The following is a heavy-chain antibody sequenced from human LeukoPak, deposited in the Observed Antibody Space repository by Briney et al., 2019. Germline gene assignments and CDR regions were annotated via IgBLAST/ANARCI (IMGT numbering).Heavy chain of an antibody. D-gene: IGHD3-10*01. Sequence: SETLSLTCTVSGGSISSGGYYWSWIRQHPGKGLEWIGYIYYSGSTYYNPSLKSRVTISVDTSKNQFSLKLSSVTAADTAVYYCARAPYYGSRSYTHYFDYWGQGTLVTVSS. CDR3: ARAPYYGSRSYTHYFDY. CDR1: GGSISSGGYY. CDR2: IYYSGST. V-gene: IGHV4-31*03. J-gene: IGHJ4*02.